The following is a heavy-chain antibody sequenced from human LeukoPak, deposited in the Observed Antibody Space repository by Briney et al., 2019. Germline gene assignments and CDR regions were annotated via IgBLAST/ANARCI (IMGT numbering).Heavy chain of an antibody. CDR1: GFTFRSYA. V-gene: IGHV3-64*01. Sequence: GSLRLSCAASGFTFRSYAMYWVRQAPGKGLEYVSAISSNGDNTYYASSVKGRFTTSRDNSKNTLYLQMGSLRAEDMAMYYCARDGVGAYNWFDPWGQGTLVTVSS. CDR2: ISSNGDNT. CDR3: ARDGVGAYNWFDP. D-gene: IGHD1-26*01. J-gene: IGHJ5*02.